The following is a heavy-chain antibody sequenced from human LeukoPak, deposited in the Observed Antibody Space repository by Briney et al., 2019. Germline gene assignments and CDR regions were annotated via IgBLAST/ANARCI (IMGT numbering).Heavy chain of an antibody. CDR3: ARDGARRDALDI. D-gene: IGHD3-16*01. V-gene: IGHV3-21*06. CDR2: ISSSSSYI. J-gene: IGHJ3*02. Sequence: GGSLRLSCAASGFTFSSYSMNWVRQAPGKGLEWVSSISSSSSYIYYADSVKGRFSISRDDAKSSVYMEMNSLRGEDTAVYYCARDGARRDALDIWGQGTMVIVSS. CDR1: GFTFSSYS.